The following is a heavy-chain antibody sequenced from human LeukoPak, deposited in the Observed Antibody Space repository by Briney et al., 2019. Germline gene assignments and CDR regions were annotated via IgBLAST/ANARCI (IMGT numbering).Heavy chain of an antibody. V-gene: IGHV1-69*06. CDR3: ARVPYYYYYYYMDV. J-gene: IGHJ6*03. CDR2: IIPIFGTA. CDR1: GGTFSSYA. Sequence: SVKVSCKASGGTFSSYAISWVRQAPGQGLEWMGGIIPIFGTANYAQKFQGRVTITADKSTSTAYMELSSLRSEDTAVYYCARVPYYYYYYYMDVWGKGTTVTVSS.